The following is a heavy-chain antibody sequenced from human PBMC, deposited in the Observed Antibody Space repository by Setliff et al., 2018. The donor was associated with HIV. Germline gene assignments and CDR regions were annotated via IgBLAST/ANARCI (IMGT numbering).Heavy chain of an antibody. V-gene: IGHV3-53*01. Sequence: GGSLRLSCAASGFTVSSNYMSWVRQAPGKGLEWVSVVYSGSTTYYADSVKGRFTFSRDNSKNTLYLQMNSLRAEDTAVYYCAKGIRIAVAGGYYYYYPVDVWGQGTTVTVSS. CDR3: AKGIRIAVAGGYYYYYPVDV. D-gene: IGHD6-19*01. CDR1: GFTVSSNY. J-gene: IGHJ6*02. CDR2: VYSGSTT.